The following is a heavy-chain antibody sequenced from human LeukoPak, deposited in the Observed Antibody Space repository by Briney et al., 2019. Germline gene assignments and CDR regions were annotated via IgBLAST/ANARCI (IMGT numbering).Heavy chain of an antibody. J-gene: IGHJ4*02. Sequence: GGSLRLSCAASGFTFDDYAMHRVRQAPGKGLEWVSLISGDGGSTYYADSVKGRFTISRDNSKNSLYLQMNSLRTEDTALYYCAKDIGYSSSWYGVDYWGQGTLVTVSS. CDR2: ISGDGGST. CDR3: AKDIGYSSSWYGVDY. V-gene: IGHV3-43*02. CDR1: GFTFDDYA. D-gene: IGHD6-13*01.